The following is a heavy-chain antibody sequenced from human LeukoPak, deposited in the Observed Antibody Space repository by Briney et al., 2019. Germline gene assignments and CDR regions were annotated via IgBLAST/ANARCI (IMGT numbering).Heavy chain of an antibody. CDR1: GYSISSGYY. Sequence: PSETLSLTRALSGYSISSGYYWAWIRQPPGKGLEWIGSIYHSGSPYYNPSLKSRVTIPVDTSKNQFSLKLSCGTAADPAVYYCVRTVLRYFDWLSQGWFDPWGQGTLVTVSS. J-gene: IGHJ5*02. CDR2: IYHSGSP. CDR3: VRTVLRYFDWLSQGWFDP. D-gene: IGHD3-9*01. V-gene: IGHV4-38-2*01.